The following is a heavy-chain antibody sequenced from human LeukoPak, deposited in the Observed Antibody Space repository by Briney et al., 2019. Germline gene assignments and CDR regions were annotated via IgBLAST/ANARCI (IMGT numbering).Heavy chain of an antibody. J-gene: IGHJ4*02. D-gene: IGHD7-27*01. CDR1: GFTFSSYG. Sequence: GGSLRLSCAASGFTFSSYGMHWVRQAPGKGLEWVAVIWYDGSNKYYADSVKGRFTISRDNSKNTLYLQMNSLRAEGTAVYYCARDQGTGSLDYWGQGTLVTVSS. CDR2: IWYDGSNK. CDR3: ARDQGTGSLDY. V-gene: IGHV3-33*01.